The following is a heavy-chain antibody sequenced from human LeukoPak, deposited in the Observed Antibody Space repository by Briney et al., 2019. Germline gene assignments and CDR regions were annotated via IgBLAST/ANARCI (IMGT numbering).Heavy chain of an antibody. J-gene: IGHJ2*01. CDR2: IYYSGST. V-gene: IGHV4-31*11. CDR1: GGSFSGYY. CDR3: ARDTRRTVNWYFDL. D-gene: IGHD2-15*01. Sequence: SETLSLTCAVYGGSFSGYYWSWIRQHPGKGLEWIGYIYYSGSTFYNPSLKSRVTISVDTSKKHFSLKLSSVTAADTAVYYCARDTRRTVNWYFDLWGRGTLVTVSS.